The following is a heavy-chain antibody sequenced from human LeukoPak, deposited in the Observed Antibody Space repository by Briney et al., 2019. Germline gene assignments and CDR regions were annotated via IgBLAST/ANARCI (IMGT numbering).Heavy chain of an antibody. Sequence: GGSLRLSCAASGFTVSSNYMSWVRQAPGKGLEWVSAISGSGGSTYYADSVKGRFTISRDNSKNTLYLQMNSLRAEDTAVYYCAKNSGSYYLGHDYWGQGTLVTVSS. J-gene: IGHJ4*02. CDR1: GFTVSSNY. V-gene: IGHV3-23*01. CDR3: AKNSGSYYLGHDY. CDR2: ISGSGGST. D-gene: IGHD1-26*01.